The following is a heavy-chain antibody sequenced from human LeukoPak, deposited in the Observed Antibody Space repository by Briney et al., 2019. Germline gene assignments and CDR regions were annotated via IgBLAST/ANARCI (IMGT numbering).Heavy chain of an antibody. CDR2: MNPNSGNT. J-gene: IGHJ4*02. CDR3: ARGRPQRGYSGYDLDDY. V-gene: IGHV1-8*01. Sequence: ASVKVSCKASGYTFTSYDINWVRQATGQGLEWMGWMNPNSGNTGYAQKFQGRVTMTRNISISTAYMELSSLRSEDTAVYYCARGRPQRGYSGYDLDDYWGQGTLVTVSS. D-gene: IGHD5-12*01. CDR1: GYTFTSYD.